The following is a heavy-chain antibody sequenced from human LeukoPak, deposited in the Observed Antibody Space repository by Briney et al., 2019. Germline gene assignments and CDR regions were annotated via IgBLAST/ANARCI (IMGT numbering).Heavy chain of an antibody. CDR3: ARLFGDRGAFDI. V-gene: IGHV1-2*02. J-gene: IGHJ3*02. Sequence: ASVKVSCKASGYTFTGYYMHWVRQAPGQGLEWMGWINPNSGGTNYAQKFQGRVTMTRDTSISTAYMELSRLRSDDTAVYYCARLFGDRGAFDIWGQGTMDTVSS. CDR2: INPNSGGT. D-gene: IGHD3-10*01. CDR1: GYTFTGYY.